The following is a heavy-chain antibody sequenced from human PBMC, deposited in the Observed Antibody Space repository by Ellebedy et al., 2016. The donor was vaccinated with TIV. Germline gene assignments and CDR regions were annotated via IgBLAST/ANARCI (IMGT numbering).Heavy chain of an antibody. J-gene: IGHJ4*02. CDR1: GFTFSSSA. D-gene: IGHD3-22*01. CDR3: AKDLTWGDSSDYYDY. CDR2: IRGSGGST. V-gene: IGHV3-23*01. Sequence: GESLKISXAASGFTFSSSAIHWVRQAPGKGLEWVSTIRGSGGSTNYADSVKGRFTISRDDSKDTLYLQMNSLRAEDTAVYYCAKDLTWGDSSDYYDYWGQGTLVIVSS.